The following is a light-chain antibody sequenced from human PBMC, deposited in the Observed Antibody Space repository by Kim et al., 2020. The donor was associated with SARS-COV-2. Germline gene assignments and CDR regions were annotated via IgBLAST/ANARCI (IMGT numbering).Light chain of an antibody. CDR3: QQYNNWPLT. J-gene: IGKJ4*01. CDR1: QSVYSN. Sequence: SVSPGERATLSCRASQSVYSNLAWYQQKPGQAPRLLIYGASTRATGIPARFSGSGSGTEFTLTISSLQSEDFAVYYCQQYNNWPLTFGGGTKVDIK. V-gene: IGKV3-15*01. CDR2: GAS.